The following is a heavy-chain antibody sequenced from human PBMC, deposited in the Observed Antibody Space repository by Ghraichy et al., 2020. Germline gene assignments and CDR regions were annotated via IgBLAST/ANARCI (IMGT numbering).Heavy chain of an antibody. CDR2: IYSGGST. CDR3: ARDCSGGSCSLGMDV. V-gene: IGHV3-53*01. Sequence: GGSLRLSCAASGFTVSSNYMSWVRQAPGKGLEWVSVIYSGGSTYYADSVKGRFTISRDNSKNTLYLQMNSLRAEDTAVYYCARDCSGGSCSLGMDVWGQGTTVTVSS. J-gene: IGHJ6*02. D-gene: IGHD2-15*01. CDR1: GFTVSSNY.